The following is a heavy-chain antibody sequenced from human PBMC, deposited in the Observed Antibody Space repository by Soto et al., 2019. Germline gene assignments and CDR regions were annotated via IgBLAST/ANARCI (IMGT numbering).Heavy chain of an antibody. D-gene: IGHD6-13*01. CDR1: GFTFSSYG. J-gene: IGHJ5*02. CDR3: ARDPGSSWYNWFDP. CDR2: IWYDGSNK. V-gene: IGHV3-33*01. Sequence: GGSLRLSCAASGFTFSSYGMHWVRQAPGKGLEWVAVIWYDGSNKYYADSVKGRFTISRDNSKNTLYLQMNSLRAEDTAVYYCARDPGSSWYNWFDPWGQGTLVTVSS.